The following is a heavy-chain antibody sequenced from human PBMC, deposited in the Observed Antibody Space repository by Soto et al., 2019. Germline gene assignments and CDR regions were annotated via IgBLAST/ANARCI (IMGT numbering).Heavy chain of an antibody. CDR3: AGGFWSGYYDYYYGMDV. CDR2: IIPIFGTA. Sequence: ASVKVSCKASGGTFSSYAISWVRQAPGQGLEWMGGIIPIFGTANYAQKFQGRVTITADKSTSTAYMELSSLRSEDTAVYYCAGGFWSGYYDYYYGMDVRGQGTTVTVSS. D-gene: IGHD3-3*01. J-gene: IGHJ6*02. V-gene: IGHV1-69*06. CDR1: GGTFSSYA.